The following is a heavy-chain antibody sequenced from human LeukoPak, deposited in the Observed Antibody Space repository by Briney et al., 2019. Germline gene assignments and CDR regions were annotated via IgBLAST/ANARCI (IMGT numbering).Heavy chain of an antibody. J-gene: IGHJ6*02. CDR3: ARSRDTTNYYGMDV. CDR2: IHHGGST. D-gene: IGHD1-26*01. V-gene: IGHV4-4*02. Sequence: PSGTPSLTCAVSGVSISSSKRWSWVRQAPGKGLEWIGEIHHGGSTNYNPSLKSRVTISVDKSKNQFSLKMSSVTAADTAVYYCARSRDTTNYYGMDVWGQGTTVTVSS. CDR1: GVSISSSKR.